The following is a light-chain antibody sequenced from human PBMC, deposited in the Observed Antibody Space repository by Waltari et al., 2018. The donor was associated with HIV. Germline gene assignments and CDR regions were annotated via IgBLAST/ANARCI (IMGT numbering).Light chain of an antibody. CDR1: QVIHNY. CDR3: QKYDSAPGI. Sequence: DIQMTQSPTSLPAPLGDRLTITCRATQVIHNYCAWYQQKPGTRPKLRIYSASILHSGVPARFSGSGAGTHFTRSTNSMQAEDAATYYCQKYDSAPGIFGGGTK. J-gene: IGKJ4*01. CDR2: SAS. V-gene: IGKV1-27*01.